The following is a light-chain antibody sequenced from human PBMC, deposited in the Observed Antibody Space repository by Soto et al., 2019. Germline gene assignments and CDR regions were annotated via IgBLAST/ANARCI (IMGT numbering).Light chain of an antibody. J-gene: IGKJ1*01. V-gene: IGKV4-1*01. CDR1: QSVLYSSNNKNY. Sequence: DIVMTQSPDSLAVSLGERATINCKSSQSVLYSSNNKNYLAWYQQKPGQPPKLLIYWASTRESGVPDRFSGSGSGTDFTLPISSLQAEDVAVYYCQQYYSTLSFGQGTKVEIK. CDR2: WAS. CDR3: QQYYSTLS.